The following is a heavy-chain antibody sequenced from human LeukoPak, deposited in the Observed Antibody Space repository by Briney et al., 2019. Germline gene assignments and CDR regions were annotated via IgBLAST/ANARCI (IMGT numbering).Heavy chain of an antibody. Sequence: GESLRLSCTASGFSFKNLAMNWVRQAPGKGLEWVSTVSGAGSITYYADSVKGRFTISRDNSKNTLYLQMNSLRAEDTAVYYCARDHRYSSSSDFDYWGQGTLVTVSS. CDR3: ARDHRYSSSSDFDY. CDR1: GFSFKNLA. J-gene: IGHJ4*02. CDR2: VSGAGSIT. D-gene: IGHD6-13*01. V-gene: IGHV3-23*01.